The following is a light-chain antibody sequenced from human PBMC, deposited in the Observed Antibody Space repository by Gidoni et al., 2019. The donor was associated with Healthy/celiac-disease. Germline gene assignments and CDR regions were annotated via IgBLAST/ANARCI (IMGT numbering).Light chain of an antibody. J-gene: IGKJ1*01. Sequence: DIKMTQSPSTLSASVGDRVTITCRASQSISSWLAWYQQKPVKAPKLLIYKASSLESGVTSRFIGSGSGTEFTLTISSLHPDDFATYSCQQYNSYSPTFGQGTKVEIK. CDR1: QSISSW. CDR3: QQYNSYSPT. V-gene: IGKV1-5*03. CDR2: KAS.